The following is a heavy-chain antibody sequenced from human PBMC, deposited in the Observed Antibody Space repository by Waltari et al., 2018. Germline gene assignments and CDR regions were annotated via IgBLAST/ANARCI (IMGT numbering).Heavy chain of an antibody. J-gene: IGHJ4*02. CDR1: GYTLTELS. Sequence: QVQLVQSGAEVKKPGASVKVSCKVSGYTLTELSMHWVRQAPGKGLEWMGGFDTEDGETNYAQKFQGRVTTTEDTSTDTAYMELSSLRSEDTAVYYCATRSPRITIFGVVIAPFDYWGQGTLVTVSS. V-gene: IGHV1-24*01. D-gene: IGHD3-3*01. CDR2: FDTEDGET. CDR3: ATRSPRITIFGVVIAPFDY.